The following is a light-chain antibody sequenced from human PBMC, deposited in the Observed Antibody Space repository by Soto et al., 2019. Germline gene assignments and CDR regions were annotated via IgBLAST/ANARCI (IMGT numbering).Light chain of an antibody. J-gene: IGLJ2*01. Sequence: QSALTQPASVSGSPGQSITISCTGTSSDIGAYNFVSWYQQHPGKAPKLMLYDVNIRPSGVSNRFSGSKSGNTASLTISGVQAEDESEYSSTSWTTSTTMIFGGGTKVTVL. CDR2: DVN. V-gene: IGLV2-14*03. CDR3: TSWTTSTTMI. CDR1: SSDIGAYNF.